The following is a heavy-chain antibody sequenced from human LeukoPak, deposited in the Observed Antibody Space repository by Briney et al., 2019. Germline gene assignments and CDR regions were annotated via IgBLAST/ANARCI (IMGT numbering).Heavy chain of an antibody. D-gene: IGHD4-11*01. Sequence: GGSLRLSCAASGFTFSSYSMNWVRQAPGRGLEWVSFISSRSSYIYYADSVKGRFTISRDNANNSLYLHMNSLRAEDTAVYYCASFRDYSNCNWGQGTLVTVSS. CDR2: ISSRSSYI. CDR1: GFTFSSYS. V-gene: IGHV3-21*01. CDR3: ASFRDYSNCN. J-gene: IGHJ4*02.